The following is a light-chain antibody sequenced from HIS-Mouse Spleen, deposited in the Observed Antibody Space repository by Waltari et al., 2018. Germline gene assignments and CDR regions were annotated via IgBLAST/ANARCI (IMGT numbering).Light chain of an antibody. J-gene: IGLJ3*02. CDR3: QSADSSGTGWV. Sequence: SYELTQPPSVSVSPGQTARTTCSGDALPKQDAYWYQQKPGQAPVLVIYKDSERPSGIPERFSGSSSGTTVTLTISGVQAEDEADYYCQSADSSGTGWVFGGGTKLTVL. CDR2: KDS. V-gene: IGLV3-25*03. CDR1: ALPKQD.